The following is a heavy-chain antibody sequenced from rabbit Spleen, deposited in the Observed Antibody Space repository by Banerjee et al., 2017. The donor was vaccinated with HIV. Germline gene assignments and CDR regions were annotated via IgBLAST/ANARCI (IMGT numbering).Heavy chain of an antibody. D-gene: IGHD4-2*01. V-gene: IGHV1S40*01. CDR1: GLSFSSGYY. CDR2: TATGNGSS. CDR3: GRRACYAGGGDFNL. Sequence: EEYGGGLVKPGASLTLTCKASGLSFSSGYYMSWVRQAPGKGLEWIGCTATGNGSSYYASSAKGRSTITNSSSTTVILQVTRLTAAAAATYFCGRRACYAGGGDFNLWGPGTLVTVS. J-gene: IGHJ4*01.